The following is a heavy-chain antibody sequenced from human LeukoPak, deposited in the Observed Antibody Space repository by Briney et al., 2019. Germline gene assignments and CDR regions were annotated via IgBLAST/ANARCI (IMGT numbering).Heavy chain of an antibody. CDR2: INPSGGRT. Sequence: ASVKVSCTASGYTFTGYYMNWVRQAPGQGLEWMGVINPSGGRTSYLQKFQGRVTMTRDTSTSTVYMELSSLRSEDTAVYYCARQGSNSSGWYPVDDWGQGTLVTVSS. J-gene: IGHJ4*02. CDR3: ARQGSNSSGWYPVDD. D-gene: IGHD6-19*01. CDR1: GYTFTGYY. V-gene: IGHV1-46*01.